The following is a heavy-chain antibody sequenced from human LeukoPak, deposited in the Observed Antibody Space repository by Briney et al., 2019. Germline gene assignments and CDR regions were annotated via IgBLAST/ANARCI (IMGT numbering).Heavy chain of an antibody. D-gene: IGHD6-19*01. CDR1: GFTFSSYS. CDR2: ISSSSSTI. J-gene: IGHJ3*02. V-gene: IGHV3-48*04. Sequence: SGGSLRLSCAASGFTFSSYSMNWVRQAPGKGLEWVSYISSSSSTIYYADSVKGRFTISRDNAKNSLYLQMNSLRAEDTALYYCAKLVGTEAFDIWGQGTMVTVSS. CDR3: AKLVGTEAFDI.